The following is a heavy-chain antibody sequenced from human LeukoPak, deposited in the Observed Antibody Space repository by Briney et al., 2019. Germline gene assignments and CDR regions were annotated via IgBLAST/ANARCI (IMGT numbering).Heavy chain of an antibody. CDR1: GFTFSSYW. D-gene: IGHD3-10*01. J-gene: IGHJ4*02. Sequence: PGGSLRLSCAASGFTFSSYWMSWVRQAPGKGLEWIGSIYYSGSAYYNPSLKSRVTISVDTSKNQFSLKLSSVTAADTAVYYCAREGHYYGSGSYYFDYWGQGTLVTVSS. CDR2: IYYSGSA. V-gene: IGHV4-39*07. CDR3: AREGHYYGSGSYYFDY.